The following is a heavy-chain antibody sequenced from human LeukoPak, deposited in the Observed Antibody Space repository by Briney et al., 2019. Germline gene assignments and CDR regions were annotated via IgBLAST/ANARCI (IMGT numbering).Heavy chain of an antibody. CDR2: IYYSGST. D-gene: IGHD3-3*01. V-gene: IGHV4-59*08. J-gene: IGHJ4*02. Sequence: SETLSLTCTVSGGSISSYYWSWIRQPPGKGLEWIGYIYYSGSTNYNPSLKSRVTISVDTSKNQFSLKLSSVTAADTAVYYCARSEGFWSGYYNFDYWGQGTLVTVSS. CDR3: ARSEGFWSGYYNFDY. CDR1: GGSISSYY.